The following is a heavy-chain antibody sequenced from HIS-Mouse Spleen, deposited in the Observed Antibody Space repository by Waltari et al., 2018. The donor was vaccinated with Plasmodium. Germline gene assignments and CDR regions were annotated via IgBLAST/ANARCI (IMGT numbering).Heavy chain of an antibody. CDR1: GSTFSSSG. CDR2: ISGYNGNT. V-gene: IGHV1-18*01. J-gene: IGHJ4*02. D-gene: IGHD1-26*01. Sequence: QVQLVQSGAEGKRPGASVKVSCKDSGSTFSSSGISWVRRAPGQGLEWMGWISGYNGNTNYAQKVQGRVTMTTDTSTSTAYMELRSLRSDDTAVYYCARLLPWVHGHFDYWGQGTLVTVSS. CDR3: ARLLPWVHGHFDY.